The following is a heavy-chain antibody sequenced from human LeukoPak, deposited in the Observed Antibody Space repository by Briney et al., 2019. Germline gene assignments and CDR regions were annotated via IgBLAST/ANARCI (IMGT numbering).Heavy chain of an antibody. CDR1: GYTFSVDV. Sequence: GASVKVSSKPSGYTFSVDVISWGRPALGQGVEWMGWISAYNGNTNYAQKLQGRVTMTTDTSTSTAYMELRSLRSDDTAVYYCASPSSSWYAFDIWGQGTMVTVSS. J-gene: IGHJ3*02. CDR2: ISAYNGNT. V-gene: IGHV1-18*01. D-gene: IGHD6-13*01. CDR3: ASPSSSWYAFDI.